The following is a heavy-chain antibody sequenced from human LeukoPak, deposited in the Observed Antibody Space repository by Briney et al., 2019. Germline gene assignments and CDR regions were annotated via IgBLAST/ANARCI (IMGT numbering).Heavy chain of an antibody. Sequence: SETLSLTCTVSGDSISSYYWSWIRQPLGKGPEWIGYIYNSETTNYSPSLESRVTISEDTSKNQFSLMLTSVTAADTAVYYCARVVYSHYWPEGMDVWGQGTTVTVSS. D-gene: IGHD4-11*01. CDR3: ARVVYSHYWPEGMDV. CDR1: GDSISSYY. V-gene: IGHV4-59*01. CDR2: IYNSETT. J-gene: IGHJ6*02.